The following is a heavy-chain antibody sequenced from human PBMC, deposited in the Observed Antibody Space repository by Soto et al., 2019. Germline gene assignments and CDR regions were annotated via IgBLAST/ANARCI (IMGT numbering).Heavy chain of an antibody. CDR1: GFTFDDYA. J-gene: IGHJ4*02. V-gene: IGHV3-9*01. CDR3: AKDRGQEYYFDY. CDR2: ISWNSGSI. Sequence: SLRLSCAASGFTFDDYAMHWVRQAPGKGLEWVSGISWNSGSIGYADSVKGRFTISRDNAKNSLYLQMNSLRAEDTALYYCAKDRGQEYYFDYWGQGTLVTVSS. D-gene: IGHD3-10*01.